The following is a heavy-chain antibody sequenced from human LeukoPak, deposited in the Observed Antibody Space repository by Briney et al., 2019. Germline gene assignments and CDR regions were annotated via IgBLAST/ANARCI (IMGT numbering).Heavy chain of an antibody. CDR2: IYSGGST. CDR3: ARVLRDYGDYIPPGAFDI. CDR1: GFTVSSNY. V-gene: IGHV3-66*01. D-gene: IGHD4-17*01. Sequence: GGSLRLSCAASGFTVSSNYMSWVRQAPGKGLEWVSVIYSGGSTYYADSVKGRFTISRDNSKNTLYLQMNSLRAEDTAVYYSARVLRDYGDYIPPGAFDIWGQGTMVTVSS. J-gene: IGHJ3*02.